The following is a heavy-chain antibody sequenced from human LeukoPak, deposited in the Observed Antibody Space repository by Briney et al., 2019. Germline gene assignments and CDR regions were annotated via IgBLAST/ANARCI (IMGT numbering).Heavy chain of an antibody. CDR2: NSSNGGST. Sequence: GGSLSLAWAASGFTFSIYAMHWVRQPPGKGREYDSANSSNGGSTYYANSVKGRFNISRDNSKNTLYLQMGSLIAEDMAVYYCARDQGFATMIVGGTGAFDIWGQGTMVTVSS. V-gene: IGHV3-64*01. D-gene: IGHD3-22*01. J-gene: IGHJ3*02. CDR1: GFTFSIYA. CDR3: ARDQGFATMIVGGTGAFDI.